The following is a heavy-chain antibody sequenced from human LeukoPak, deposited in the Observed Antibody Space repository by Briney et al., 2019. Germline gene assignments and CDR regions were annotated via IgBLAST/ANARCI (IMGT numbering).Heavy chain of an antibody. V-gene: IGHV1-46*01. CDR1: GYTFTSYY. J-gene: IGHJ4*02. Sequence: ASVQVSCKASGYTFTSYYMHWVRQAPGQGLEGMGIINPSGGSTSYAQKFQGRVTMTRDMSTSTVYMELSSLRSEDTAVYYCARGYYYDSSGYYLWPPCYFDYWGQGTLVTVSS. CDR3: ARGYYYDSSGYYLWPPCYFDY. CDR2: INPSGGST. D-gene: IGHD3-22*01.